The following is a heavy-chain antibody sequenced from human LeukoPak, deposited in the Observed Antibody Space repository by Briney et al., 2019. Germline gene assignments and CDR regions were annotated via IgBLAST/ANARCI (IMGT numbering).Heavy chain of an antibody. Sequence: GASVKVSCKASGYTFTSYDINWVRQATGQGLEWMGWLNPNSGNTGYAQKFQGRVTMTRNTSISTAYMELSSLRSEDTAVYYCARGSYCSSTSCYAPDDAFDIWGQGTMVTVSS. CDR2: LNPNSGNT. V-gene: IGHV1-8*01. CDR3: ARGSYCSSTSCYAPDDAFDI. CDR1: GYTFTSYD. D-gene: IGHD2-2*01. J-gene: IGHJ3*02.